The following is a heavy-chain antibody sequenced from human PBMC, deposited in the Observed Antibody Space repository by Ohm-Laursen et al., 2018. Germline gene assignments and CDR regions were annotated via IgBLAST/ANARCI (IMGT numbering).Heavy chain of an antibody. CDR2: IYYNGNP. Sequence: SETLSLTCTVSGGSLRNYYWSWIRQPPGKGLEWIGYIYYNGNPRYNPSLESRVTISVDPSKNHFSLKLNSVTAADTALYYCVLYSSFSVSWGQGTLATVSS. J-gene: IGHJ5*02. CDR3: VLYSSFSVS. V-gene: IGHV4-59*08. D-gene: IGHD6-6*01. CDR1: GGSLRNYY.